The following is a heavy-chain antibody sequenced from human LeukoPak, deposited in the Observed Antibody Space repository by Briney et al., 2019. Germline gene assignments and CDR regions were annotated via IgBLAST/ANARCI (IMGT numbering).Heavy chain of an antibody. J-gene: IGHJ4*02. Sequence: ASVKVSCKASGYTFTGYYMHWVRQAPGQGLEWMGWINPNSGGTNYAQKFQGRVTMTRVTSISTAYMELSRLRSDDTAVYYCARAGKPLGELSSYDYLGQGTLVTVSS. CDR2: INPNSGGT. CDR1: GYTFTGYY. CDR3: ARAGKPLGELSSYDY. D-gene: IGHD3-16*02. V-gene: IGHV1-2*02.